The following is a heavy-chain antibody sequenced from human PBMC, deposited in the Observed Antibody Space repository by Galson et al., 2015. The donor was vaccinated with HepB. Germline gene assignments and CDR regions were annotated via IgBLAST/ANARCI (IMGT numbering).Heavy chain of an antibody. CDR3: ARGGYCSGGSCSPFDP. CDR2: IIPILGIP. Sequence: SVKVSCKASGGTFSTYPISWVRQAPGQGLEWMGRIIPILGIPNYAQKFQGRVTITADKSTSTAYMGLSSLRSEDTAVYYCARGGYCSGGSCSPFDPWGQGTLVTVSS. J-gene: IGHJ5*02. V-gene: IGHV1-69*04. CDR1: GGTFSTYP. D-gene: IGHD2-15*01.